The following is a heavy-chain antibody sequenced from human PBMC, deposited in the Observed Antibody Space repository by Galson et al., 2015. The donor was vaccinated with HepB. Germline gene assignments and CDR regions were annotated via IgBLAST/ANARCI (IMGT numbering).Heavy chain of an antibody. CDR2: INTNTGNP. Sequence: SVKVSCKASGYTFTSYAMNWVRQAPGQGLEWMGWINTNTGNPTYAQGFTGRFVFSLDTSVSTAYLQISSLKAEDTAVYYCARGRRSAYYDILTGYPMTFDYWGQGTLVTVSS. CDR3: ARGRRSAYYDILTGYPMTFDY. CDR1: GYTFTSYA. D-gene: IGHD3-9*01. V-gene: IGHV7-4-1*02. J-gene: IGHJ4*02.